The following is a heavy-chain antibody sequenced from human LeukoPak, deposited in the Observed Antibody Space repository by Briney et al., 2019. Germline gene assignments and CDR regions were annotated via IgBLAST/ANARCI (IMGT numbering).Heavy chain of an antibody. J-gene: IGHJ6*02. D-gene: IGHD3-9*01. Sequence: ASVKVSCKASGYTFTSYGISWVRQAPGQGLEWMGWISAYNGNTNYAQKLQGRVTMTTDTPTSTAYMELRSLRSDDTAVYYCASNTYYDILTGYYSHYYGMDVWGQGTTVTVSS. V-gene: IGHV1-18*01. CDR1: GYTFTSYG. CDR3: ASNTYYDILTGYYSHYYGMDV. CDR2: ISAYNGNT.